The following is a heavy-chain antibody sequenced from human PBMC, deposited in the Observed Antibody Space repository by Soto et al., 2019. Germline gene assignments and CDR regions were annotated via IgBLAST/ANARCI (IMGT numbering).Heavy chain of an antibody. J-gene: IGHJ3*02. Sequence: QVQLVQSGAEVKKPGASVKVSCKASGYTFTNYAIHWVRQAPGQRLEWMGGINAGNRNTEYSQKFQGRVIMTKDTSASTAYMEMSSLTSEDTAVYYCARGYDYVWGSYRADAFDIWGQGTMVTVSS. CDR2: INAGNRNT. D-gene: IGHD3-16*02. CDR1: GYTFTNYA. V-gene: IGHV1-3*01. CDR3: ARGYDYVWGSYRADAFDI.